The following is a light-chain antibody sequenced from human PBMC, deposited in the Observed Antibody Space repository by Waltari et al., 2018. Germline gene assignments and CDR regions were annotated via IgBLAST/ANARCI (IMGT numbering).Light chain of an antibody. CDR2: GAS. J-gene: IGKJ1*01. CDR1: QRVSSS. Sequence: EVVMTQSPATLSVSPGERATLSCRASQRVSSSLAWYQQKPGQAPRLLIYGASTRATNIPARFSGSGSGTEFTLTISSLQSEDFAVYYCQQYNNWWTFGQGTKVEI. V-gene: IGKV3-15*01. CDR3: QQYNNWWT.